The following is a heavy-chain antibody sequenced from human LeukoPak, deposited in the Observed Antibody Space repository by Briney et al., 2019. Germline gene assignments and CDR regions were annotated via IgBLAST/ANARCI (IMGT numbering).Heavy chain of an antibody. CDR1: GYTFTGYY. J-gene: IGHJ5*02. V-gene: IGHV1-2*06. Sequence: GASVKVSCKASGYTFTGYYMHWVRQAPGQGLEWMGRINPNSGGTNYAQKFQGRVTMTRDTPISTAYMELSRLRSDDTAVYYCAGGTCSGGSCYQSGGWFDPWGQGTLVTVSS. D-gene: IGHD2-15*01. CDR3: AGGTCSGGSCYQSGGWFDP. CDR2: INPNSGGT.